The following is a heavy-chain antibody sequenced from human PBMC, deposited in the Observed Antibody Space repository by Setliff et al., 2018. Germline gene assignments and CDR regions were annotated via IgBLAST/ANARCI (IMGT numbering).Heavy chain of an antibody. CDR3: ARAGAIQGGFDI. CDR2: IHSSGNT. D-gene: IGHD7-27*01. V-gene: IGHV4-4*07. CDR1: GGSISTYY. Sequence: SETLSLTCNVSGGSISTYYWSWIRQPAGKGLEWIGRIHSSGNTNYKPSLKSRVTMSVDTTKNQFSLKLSSVTAADTAVYYCARAGAIQGGFDIWGQGTAVTVS. J-gene: IGHJ3*02.